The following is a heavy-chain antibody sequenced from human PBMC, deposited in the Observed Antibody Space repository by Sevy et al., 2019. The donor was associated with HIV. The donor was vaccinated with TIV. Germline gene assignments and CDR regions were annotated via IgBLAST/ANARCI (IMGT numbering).Heavy chain of an antibody. D-gene: IGHD3-16*01. J-gene: IGHJ4*02. Sequence: ASVKVSCKASGYTFNTFTIHWLRQAPGQSLVWMGWLNPGNGNTKSAQHFWGRVTITRDTSARTAYLELTGLTSEDTAVYFCVRDPYARRGFDYWGQGTLITVSS. CDR3: VRDPYARRGFDY. CDR2: LNPGNGNT. CDR1: GYTFNTFT. V-gene: IGHV1-3*01.